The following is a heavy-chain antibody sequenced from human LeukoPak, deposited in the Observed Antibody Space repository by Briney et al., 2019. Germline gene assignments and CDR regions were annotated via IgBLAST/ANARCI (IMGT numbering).Heavy chain of an antibody. D-gene: IGHD3-22*01. CDR2: ISSSGSST. Sequence: GGSLRLSCAASGFTFRSYGMNWVRQAPGKGLEWVSAISSSGSSTYYADSVKGRFTISRDNSKNTLYLQMNSLRAEDTAVYYCARALDSSGYYYGPWFDPWGQGTLVTVSS. J-gene: IGHJ5*02. V-gene: IGHV3-23*01. CDR3: ARALDSSGYYYGPWFDP. CDR1: GFTFRSYG.